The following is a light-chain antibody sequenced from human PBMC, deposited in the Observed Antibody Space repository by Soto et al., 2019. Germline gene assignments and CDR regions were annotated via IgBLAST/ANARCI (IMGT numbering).Light chain of an antibody. CDR2: GAS. J-gene: IGKJ5*01. CDR3: QQRDSWPIT. Sequence: EIVLTQSPASLSLSPGERATLSCRASQSVDSYLVWYQQKPGQAPRLISFGASNRATGIPARFSGSGSGTEFTLTINSLEPDDFAVYYCQQRDSWPITFGQGTRLEIK. CDR1: QSVDSY. V-gene: IGKV3-11*01.